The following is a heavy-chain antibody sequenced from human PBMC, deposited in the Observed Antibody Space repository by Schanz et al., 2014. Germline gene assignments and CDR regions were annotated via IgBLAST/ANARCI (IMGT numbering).Heavy chain of an antibody. CDR1: GFTVSTNY. CDR2: ISRDGTTS. D-gene: IGHD7-27*01. CDR3: ARENLNWEAFDI. J-gene: IGHJ4*02. Sequence: VQLVESGGGLIQPGGSLRLSCAASGFTVSTNYMNWIRQAPGKGLEWLSYISRDGTTSYYADSVKGRFTISRDNAKNSLYLEMTSLRGEDTAVYYCARENLNWEAFDIWGQGTLVAVSS. V-gene: IGHV3-11*01.